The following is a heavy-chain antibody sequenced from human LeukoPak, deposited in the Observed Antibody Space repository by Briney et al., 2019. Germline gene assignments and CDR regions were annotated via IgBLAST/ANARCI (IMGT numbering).Heavy chain of an antibody. D-gene: IGHD2-2*01. V-gene: IGHV4-34*01. J-gene: IGHJ5*02. CDR3: ARRQDIVVVPAASSWFDP. CDR2: INHSGST. CDR1: GGSFSGYY. Sequence: SETLSLTCAVYGGSFSGYYWSWIRQPPGKGLEWIGEINHSGSTNYNPSLKGRVTISVDTSKNQFSLKLSSVTAADTAVYYCARRQDIVVVPAASSWFDPWGQGTLVTVSS.